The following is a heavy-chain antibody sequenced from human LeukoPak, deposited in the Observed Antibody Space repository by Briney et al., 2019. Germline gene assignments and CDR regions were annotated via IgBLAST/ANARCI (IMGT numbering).Heavy chain of an antibody. V-gene: IGHV3-23*01. J-gene: IGHJ3*02. CDR2: ISGRSSST. Sequence: GGSLRLSCAASGFTFSTYAMSWVRQAPGKGLEWVSGISGRSSSTYYAYSVKGRFTISRDNAKNSLYLQMNSLRAEDTAVYYCAKGSGVRPFDIWGQGTMVTVSS. CDR1: GFTFSTYA. CDR3: AKGSGVRPFDI. D-gene: IGHD2-15*01.